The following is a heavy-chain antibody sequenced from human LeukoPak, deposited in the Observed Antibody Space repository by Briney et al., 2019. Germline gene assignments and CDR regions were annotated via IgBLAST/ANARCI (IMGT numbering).Heavy chain of an antibody. CDR1: GFTFSSYW. J-gene: IGHJ4*02. Sequence: PGGSLRLSCAASGFTFSSYWMIWVRQAPGKGLEWVANIKQDGSEKYYVDSVKGRFTISRDNAKNSLYLQMNSLRAEDTAVYYCARDRRAATVGYWGQGTLVTASS. V-gene: IGHV3-7*04. D-gene: IGHD6-13*01. CDR2: IKQDGSEK. CDR3: ARDRRAATVGY.